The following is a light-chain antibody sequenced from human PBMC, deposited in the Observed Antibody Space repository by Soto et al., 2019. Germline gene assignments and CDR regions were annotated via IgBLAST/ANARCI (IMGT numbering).Light chain of an antibody. V-gene: IGKV3-15*01. Sequence: EIVMTQSPATLSVSPGERAILSCRASQSVSSNLAWYQQKPGQAPRLLICGASDRATGIPARFSGSGSGTEFTLTISSLQSEDFAVYYCQQYNNWPALTFGGGTKVEIK. CDR1: QSVSSN. CDR2: GAS. J-gene: IGKJ4*01. CDR3: QQYNNWPALT.